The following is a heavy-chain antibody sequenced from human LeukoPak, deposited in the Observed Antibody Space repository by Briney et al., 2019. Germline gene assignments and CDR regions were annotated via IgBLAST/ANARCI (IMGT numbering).Heavy chain of an antibody. CDR1: GFTFSSYE. D-gene: IGHD6-19*01. J-gene: IGHJ4*02. CDR3: ARRRPVAPFDY. CDR2: ISSSGSNI. V-gene: IGHV3-48*03. Sequence: GGSLRLSCAASGFTFSSYEMTWVRQAPGKGLEWVSYISSSGSNIYYADSVKGRFTISRDNAKNSLYLQMNSLGAEDTAVYYCARRRPVAPFDYWGQGSLVTVSS.